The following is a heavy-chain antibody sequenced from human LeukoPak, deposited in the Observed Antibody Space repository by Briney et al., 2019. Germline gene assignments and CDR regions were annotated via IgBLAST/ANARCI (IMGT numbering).Heavy chain of an antibody. CDR2: ISSSSSTI. Sequence: GGSLRLSCAASGFTFSSYSMNWVRQAPGKGLEWVSYISSSSSTIYYADSVKGRFTISRDNAKNSLYLQLSSLKAEDTAVYYCARVLGGTLGASSDYWGQGTLVTVSS. CDR1: GFTFSSYS. D-gene: IGHD1-26*01. V-gene: IGHV3-48*04. J-gene: IGHJ4*02. CDR3: ARVLGGTLGASSDY.